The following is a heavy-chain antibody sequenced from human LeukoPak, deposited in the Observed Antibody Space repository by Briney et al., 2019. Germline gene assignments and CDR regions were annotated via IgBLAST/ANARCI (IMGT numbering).Heavy chain of an antibody. V-gene: IGHV3-64*01. CDR1: GFTFSSYA. CDR3: ARLAGGGYSDY. D-gene: IGHD2-8*02. Sequence: GGSLRLSCAASGFTFSSYAMNWVRQAPGKGLEYVSSISYNGGSTYYANSVRGRFTISRDNSKNTLYLQMGSLRAEDMAVYYCARLAGGGYSDYWGQGILVTVSS. CDR2: ISYNGGST. J-gene: IGHJ4*02.